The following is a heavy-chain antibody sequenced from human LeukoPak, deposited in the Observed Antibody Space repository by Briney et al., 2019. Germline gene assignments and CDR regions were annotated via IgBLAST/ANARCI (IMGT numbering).Heavy chain of an antibody. Sequence: SETLSLTCAVSGGSISSGGYSWSWIRQPPGKGLEWIGYIYHSGSTYYNPSLKSRVTISVDRSKNQFSLKLSSVTAADTAVHYCARAGRGGGDYRYWYFDLWGRGTLVTVSS. CDR1: GGSISSGGYS. D-gene: IGHD2-21*02. J-gene: IGHJ2*01. V-gene: IGHV4-30-2*01. CDR2: IYHSGST. CDR3: ARAGRGGGDYRYWYFDL.